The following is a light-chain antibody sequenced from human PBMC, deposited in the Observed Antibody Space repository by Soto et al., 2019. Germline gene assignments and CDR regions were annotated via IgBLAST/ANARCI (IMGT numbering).Light chain of an antibody. CDR3: SSYTASSTQV. J-gene: IGLJ3*02. CDR2: EVT. V-gene: IGLV2-14*01. CDR1: SSDVGGYNY. Sequence: QSARTQPASVSGSPGQSITISCSGTSSDVGGYNYVSWYQHHPGKAPKLMIYEVTNRPSGVSNRFSGSKSGNTASLTISGLQAEDEADYYCSSYTASSTQVFGGGTKLTVL.